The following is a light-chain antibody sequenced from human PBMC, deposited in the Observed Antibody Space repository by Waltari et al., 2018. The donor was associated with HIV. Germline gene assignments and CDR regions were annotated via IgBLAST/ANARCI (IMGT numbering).Light chain of an antibody. J-gene: IGLJ2*01. V-gene: IGLV4-69*01. CDR2: LNSDGNH. Sequence: QLVLTQSPSASASLGASVKLTCTLSSGHSNYAIAWHQQHPETGPRYLMKLNSDGNHIKGDGIPVRFSASSSGAERYLTISSLPSEDEADYYCQTWATGSRVVFGGGTKLTVL. CDR3: QTWATGSRVV. CDR1: SGHSNYA.